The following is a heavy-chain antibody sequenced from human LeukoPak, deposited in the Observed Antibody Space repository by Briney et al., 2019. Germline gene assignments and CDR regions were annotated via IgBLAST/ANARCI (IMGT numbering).Heavy chain of an antibody. J-gene: IGHJ4*02. D-gene: IGHD3-10*01. CDR3: ARDWFNDY. CDR1: GFTFGSNG. CDR2: ISSSSGTI. V-gene: IGHV3-48*01. Sequence: GGSLRLSCAASGFTFGSNGMNWVRQAPGKGLEWVSYISSSSGTIYYADFVKGRFTISRDNAKNSLYLQMNSLRAEDTAVYYCARDWFNDYWGQGTLVTVSS.